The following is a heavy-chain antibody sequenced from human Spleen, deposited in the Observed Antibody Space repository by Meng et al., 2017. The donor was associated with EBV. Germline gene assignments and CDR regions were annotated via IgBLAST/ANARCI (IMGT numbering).Heavy chain of an antibody. J-gene: IGHJ4*02. D-gene: IGHD4-17*01. CDR2: IYYSGTT. V-gene: IGHV4-61*01. CDR3: AREVTTVTGPFDY. CDR1: GGSVSSGSYY. Sequence: QGRLQESGPGLVKPSETLSLTCTASGGSVSSGSYYWSWIRQPPGRGLEWIGHIYYSGTTYYNPSLKSRVTISVDTSKNQFSLKLSSVTAADTAVYYCAREVTTVTGPFDYWGQGTLVTVSS.